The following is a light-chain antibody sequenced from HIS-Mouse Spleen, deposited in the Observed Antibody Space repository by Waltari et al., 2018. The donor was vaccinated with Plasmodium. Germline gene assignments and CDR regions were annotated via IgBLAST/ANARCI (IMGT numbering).Light chain of an antibody. J-gene: IGKJ5*01. CDR2: VAS. CDR1: QSVRSSY. Sequence: EIVLTQSPGTLSLSPGERATLSCRASQSVRSSYLAWSQQNPGQASRLLILVASSRATGIADRFSGSGSGTDFTLTISRLAPEDFAVYYCQQYGSSPITFGQGTRLEIK. CDR3: QQYGSSPIT. V-gene: IGKV3-20*01.